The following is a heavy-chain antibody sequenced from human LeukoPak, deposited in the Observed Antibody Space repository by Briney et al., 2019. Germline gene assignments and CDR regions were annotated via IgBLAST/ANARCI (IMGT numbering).Heavy chain of an antibody. CDR1: GFTFSSYA. CDR2: ISYDGSNK. D-gene: IGHD3-22*01. V-gene: IGHV3-30-3*01. Sequence: GSLRLSCAASGFTFSSYAMHWVRQAPGKGLEWVAVISYDGSNKYYADSVKGRFTISRDNSKNTLYLQMNSLRAEDTAVYYCAKAPSGDYYDSSGYYDYWGQGTLVTVSS. J-gene: IGHJ4*02. CDR3: AKAPSGDYYDSSGYYDY.